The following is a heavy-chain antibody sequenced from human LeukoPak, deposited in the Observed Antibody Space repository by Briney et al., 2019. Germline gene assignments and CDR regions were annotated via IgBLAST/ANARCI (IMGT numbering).Heavy chain of an antibody. V-gene: IGHV1-8*01. D-gene: IGHD3-3*01. Sequence: EASVKVSCTASGYTFTSYDINWVRQATGQGLEWMGWMNPNSGNTGYAQKFQGRVTMTRNTSISTAYMELSSLRSEDTAVYYCASSLEWLPTYYYYGMDVWGQGTTVTVSS. J-gene: IGHJ6*02. CDR1: GYTFTSYD. CDR2: MNPNSGNT. CDR3: ASSLEWLPTYYYYGMDV.